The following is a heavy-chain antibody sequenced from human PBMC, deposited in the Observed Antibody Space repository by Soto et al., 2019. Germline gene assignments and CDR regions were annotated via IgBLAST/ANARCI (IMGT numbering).Heavy chain of an antibody. Sequence: GGSLRLSCAASGFTVSSNYMNWVRQAPGKGLEWVSVIYSGGSTYYADSVKGRFTISRDNSKNTLYLQMNSLRAEDTAVYYCARDPDRWLRLDAFDVWGQGTMVTVSS. CDR3: ARDPDRWLRLDAFDV. CDR2: IYSGGST. D-gene: IGHD5-12*01. J-gene: IGHJ3*01. V-gene: IGHV3-66*01. CDR1: GFTVSSNY.